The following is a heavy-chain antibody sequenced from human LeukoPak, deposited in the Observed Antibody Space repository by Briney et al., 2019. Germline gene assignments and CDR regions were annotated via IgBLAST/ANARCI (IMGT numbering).Heavy chain of an antibody. CDR1: GFTVSSNY. D-gene: IGHD1-26*01. Sequence: GGSLRLSCAASGFTVSSNYMSWVRQAPGKGLEWVSVIYSGGSAYYADSVKGRFTISRDNSKNTLYLQMNSLRAEDTAVYYCARGGRIVGATHHDAFDIWGQGTMATVSS. V-gene: IGHV3-66*01. CDR3: ARGGRIVGATHHDAFDI. J-gene: IGHJ3*02. CDR2: IYSGGSA.